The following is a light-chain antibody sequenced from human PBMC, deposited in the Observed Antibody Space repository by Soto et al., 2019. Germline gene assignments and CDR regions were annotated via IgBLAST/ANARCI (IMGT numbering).Light chain of an antibody. Sequence: EIVLTQSPGTLSLSPGERATLSCRASQSVSSNYLAWYQQKPGQAPRLLIYGASGRATGIPDRFSGSGSGTDFTLTISRLEPEDFAVYYCQQYGSSPVTFGQGTRWIS. CDR3: QQYGSSPVT. CDR2: GAS. V-gene: IGKV3-20*01. CDR1: QSVSSNY. J-gene: IGKJ1*01.